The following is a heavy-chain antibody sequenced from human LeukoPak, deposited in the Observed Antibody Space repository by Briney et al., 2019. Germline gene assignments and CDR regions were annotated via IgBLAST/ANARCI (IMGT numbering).Heavy chain of an antibody. CDR3: GRHGYSYGYIFYYGMDV. Sequence: PSETLSLTCTVSGGSISSSSYYWGWIRQPPGKGLEWLGSIYYSGSTYYNPSLKSRVTISVDTSKNQFSLKLSSVTAADTAVYYCGRHGYSYGYIFYYGMDVWGQGTTVTVSS. J-gene: IGHJ6*02. CDR2: IYYSGST. CDR1: GGSISSSSYY. D-gene: IGHD5-18*01. V-gene: IGHV4-39*01.